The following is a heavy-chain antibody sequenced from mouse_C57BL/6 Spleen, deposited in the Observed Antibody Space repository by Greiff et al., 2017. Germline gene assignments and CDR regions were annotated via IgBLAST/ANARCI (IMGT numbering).Heavy chain of an antibody. D-gene: IGHD2-1*01. CDR3: ARWGGNYGAY. V-gene: IGHV1-19*01. CDR2: INPYNGGT. CDR1: GYTFTDYY. Sequence: EVQLQQSGPVLVKPGASVKMSCKASGYTFTDYYMNWVKQSHGKSLEWIGVINPYNGGTSYNQKFKGKATLTVDKSSSTAYMELNSLTSEDSAVYYCARWGGNYGAYWGQGILVTVSA. J-gene: IGHJ3*01.